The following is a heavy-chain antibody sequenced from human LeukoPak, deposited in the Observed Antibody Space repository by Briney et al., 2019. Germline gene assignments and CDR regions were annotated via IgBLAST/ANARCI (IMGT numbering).Heavy chain of an antibody. Sequence: SVKVSCKASGGTFSSYAISWVRQAPGQGLEWMGGIIPIFGTANYAQKFQGRVTITTDESTSTAYMELSSLRSEDTAVYYCASRARSWSGYYFDYWGQGTLVTVSS. CDR1: GGTFSSYA. CDR3: ASRARSWSGYYFDY. CDR2: IIPIFGTA. J-gene: IGHJ4*02. V-gene: IGHV1-69*05. D-gene: IGHD3-3*01.